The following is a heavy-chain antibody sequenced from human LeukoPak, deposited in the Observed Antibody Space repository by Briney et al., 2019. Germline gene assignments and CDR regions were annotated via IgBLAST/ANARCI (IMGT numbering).Heavy chain of an antibody. CDR3: ARDRLIVVVPAASHWFDP. Sequence: ASVKVSCKASGYTFTSYGISWVRQAPVQGLEWMGWISAYNGNTNYAQKLQGRVTMTTDTSTSTAYMELRSLRSDNTAVYYCARDRLIVVVPAASHWFDPWGQGTLVTVSS. J-gene: IGHJ5*02. V-gene: IGHV1-18*01. CDR1: GYTFTSYG. CDR2: ISAYNGNT. D-gene: IGHD2-2*01.